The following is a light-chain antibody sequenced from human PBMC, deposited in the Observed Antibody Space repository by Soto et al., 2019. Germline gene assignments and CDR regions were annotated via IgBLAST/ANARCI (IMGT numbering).Light chain of an antibody. V-gene: IGKV1-39*01. Sequence: SHSLAAVSLSMIYLGTINLRTSQPISDYLNWYQQKPGKAPTLLIYTASNLQSGVPSRFSGSGSGTHFTLTISSLQPEDFATYYCQQPYYHPRRFRQVTKVAIK. CDR3: QQPYYHPRR. CDR2: TAS. J-gene: IGKJ1*01. CDR1: QPISDY.